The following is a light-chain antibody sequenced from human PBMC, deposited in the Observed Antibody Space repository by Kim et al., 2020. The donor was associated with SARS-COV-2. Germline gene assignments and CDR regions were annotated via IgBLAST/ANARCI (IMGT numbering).Light chain of an antibody. Sequence: PASISCKSSQSLPPRDGKTYVYWYMQKPGQSPQLLIYELFNRFPGVPDRFSGSGSGTDFTLKISRVEAEDAGVYYCMQNTQFPPAFGQGTKVDIK. CDR2: ELF. V-gene: IGKV2D-29*02. CDR1: QSLPPRDGKTY. CDR3: MQNTQFPPA. J-gene: IGKJ1*01.